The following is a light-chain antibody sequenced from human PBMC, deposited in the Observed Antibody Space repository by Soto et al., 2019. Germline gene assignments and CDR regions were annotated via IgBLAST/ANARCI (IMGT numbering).Light chain of an antibody. Sequence: ENVLTQSPGTLSLSPGERATLSCRASQSVSSSYLAWYQQKPGQAPRLLIYDTSSRATGIPDRFSGSGSGTDFTLTISRLEPEDFAVYYCQQYVTSPPMYTFGQGTKLEIK. CDR3: QQYVTSPPMYT. CDR1: QSVSSSY. J-gene: IGKJ2*01. CDR2: DTS. V-gene: IGKV3-20*01.